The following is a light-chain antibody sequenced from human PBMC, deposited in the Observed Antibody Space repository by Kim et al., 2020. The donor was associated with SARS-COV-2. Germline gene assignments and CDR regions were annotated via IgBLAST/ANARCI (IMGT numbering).Light chain of an antibody. CDR3: QHGRS. CDR2: DAS. Sequence: EIVLTQSPATLSLSPGERATLSCRASQGVGYYLAWYQRKPGQGPRLLIYDASNRATGIPGRFSGSGSGTDFTLTISSLEPEDFAVYYCQHGRSFGPGTKLEI. CDR1: QGVGYY. V-gene: IGKV3-11*01. J-gene: IGKJ2*03.